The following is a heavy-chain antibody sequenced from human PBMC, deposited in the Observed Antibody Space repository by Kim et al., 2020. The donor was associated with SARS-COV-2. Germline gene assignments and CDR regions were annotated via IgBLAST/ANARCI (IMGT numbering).Heavy chain of an antibody. V-gene: IGHV3-49*03. CDR1: GFTFGDYA. D-gene: IGHD1-26*01. CDR2: IRSKAYGGTT. CDR3: KRWEPLGVQAFDI. Sequence: GGSLRLSCTASGFTFGDYAMSWFRQAPGKGLEWVGFIRSKAYGGTTEYAASVKGRFTISRDDSKSIAYLQMNSLKTEDTAVYYCKRWEPLGVQAFDIWGQGTMVTVSS. J-gene: IGHJ3*02.